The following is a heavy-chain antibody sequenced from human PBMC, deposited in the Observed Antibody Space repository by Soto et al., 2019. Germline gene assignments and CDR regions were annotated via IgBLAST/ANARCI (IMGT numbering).Heavy chain of an antibody. CDR2: ISAYNGDT. CDR3: ARSNAIAAAGPPFDY. CDR1: GYSFTSNG. J-gene: IGHJ4*02. Sequence: ASVKVSCKASGYSFTSNGISWVRQAPGQGLEWMGWISAYNGDTHYEQKLQGRVTMTRDTSTSTAHMELRGLTSDDTAVYYCARSNAIAAAGPPFDYWGQGALVTVSS. D-gene: IGHD6-13*01. V-gene: IGHV1-18*01.